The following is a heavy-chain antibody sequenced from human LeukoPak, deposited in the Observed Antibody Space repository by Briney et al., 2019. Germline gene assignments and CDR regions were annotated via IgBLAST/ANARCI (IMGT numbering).Heavy chain of an antibody. CDR1: GFTFSNYG. V-gene: IGHV3-30*02. D-gene: IGHD2-2*01. CDR3: ARDLSAMTPDFYYYYYMDV. Sequence: GGSLRLSCAASGFTFSNYGMFWVRQAPGKGLDWVSFIRFDGGHKYYADSVKGRFTISRDNAKNSLYLQMNSLRAEDTAVYYCARDLSAMTPDFYYYYYMDVWGKGTTVTVSS. CDR2: IRFDGGHK. J-gene: IGHJ6*03.